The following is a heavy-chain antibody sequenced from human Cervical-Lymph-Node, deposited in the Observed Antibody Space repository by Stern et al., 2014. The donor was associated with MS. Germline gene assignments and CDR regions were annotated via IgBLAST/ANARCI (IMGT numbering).Heavy chain of an antibody. J-gene: IGHJ6*02. CDR2: INPDNGDT. CDR3: ARQYYGMDV. V-gene: IGHV1-2*02. Sequence: VQLVESGAEMKKPGASVKVSCKASGYTFTDYYMHWVRQAPGQGLEWMGWINPDNGDTDSVQKFQGRVTMTRDTSISTAYMELSRLSSDDAAMYYCARQYYGMDVWGQGTTVTDSS. D-gene: IGHD4-11*01. CDR1: GYTFTDYY.